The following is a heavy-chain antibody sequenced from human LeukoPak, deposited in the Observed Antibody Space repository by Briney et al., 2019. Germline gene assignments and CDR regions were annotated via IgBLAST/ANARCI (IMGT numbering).Heavy chain of an antibody. CDR1: GFTVSSNY. D-gene: IGHD3-10*01. CDR3: AREEYGSGSYYY. J-gene: IGHJ4*02. Sequence: GGSLRLFCAASGFTVSSNYMSWVRQAPGKGLEWVSVIYSGGSTYYADSVKGRFTISRDNSKNTLYLQMNSLRAEDTAVYYCAREEYGSGSYYYWGQGTLVTVSS. V-gene: IGHV3-66*01. CDR2: IYSGGST.